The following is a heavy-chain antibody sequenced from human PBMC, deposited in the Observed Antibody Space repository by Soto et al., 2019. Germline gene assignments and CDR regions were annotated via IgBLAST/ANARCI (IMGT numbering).Heavy chain of an antibody. J-gene: IGHJ4*02. Sequence: EVQLLESGGGLVLPGGSLRLSCAASGFTFTSYAMSWVRQAPGRGLEWVSAISGSGSGTYYADSVKGRFTISRDKSKSAMYLQISSLRVDDTAIYYCSSSPTTVRNPFYLDNWGQGTLVTVSS. D-gene: IGHD4-17*01. CDR1: GFTFTSYA. V-gene: IGHV3-23*01. CDR3: SSSPTTVRNPFYLDN. CDR2: ISGSGSGT.